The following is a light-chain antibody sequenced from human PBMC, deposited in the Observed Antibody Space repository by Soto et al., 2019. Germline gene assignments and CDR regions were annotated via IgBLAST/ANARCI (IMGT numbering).Light chain of an antibody. CDR1: SSNIGAGYG. V-gene: IGLV1-40*01. J-gene: IGLJ2*01. CDR2: GDS. Sequence: QSVLTQPPSVSGAPGQRVTISCTGSSSNIGAGYGVHWYIQLPGTAPKLLVYGDSNRPSGVPDQFSGSKSDTSASLAITGLQAEDEADYYCQSYDSSLSGVIFGGGTKVTVL. CDR3: QSYDSSLSGVI.